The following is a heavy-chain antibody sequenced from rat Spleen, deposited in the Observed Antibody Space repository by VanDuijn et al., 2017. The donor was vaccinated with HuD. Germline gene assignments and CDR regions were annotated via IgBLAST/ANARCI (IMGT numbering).Heavy chain of an antibody. CDR3: TTGTF. V-gene: IGHV5-27*01. CDR1: GFTYNNYV. CDR2: INSDGGGT. J-gene: IGHJ2*01. Sequence: EVQLVESGGGLVQPGRSLKLSCTASGFTYNNYVMAWVRQAPKKGLEWVTYINSDGGGTYYRDSVKGRFTISRDDAKNTLYLQMDSLRSEDTATYYCTTGTFWGQGVMVTVSS.